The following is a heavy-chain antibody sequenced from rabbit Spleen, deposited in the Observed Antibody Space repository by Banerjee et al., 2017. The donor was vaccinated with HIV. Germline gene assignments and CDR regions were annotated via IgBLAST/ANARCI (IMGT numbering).Heavy chain of an antibody. V-gene: IGHV1S40*01. CDR1: GFSFSSSYW. J-gene: IGHJ6*01. Sequence: QSLEESGGGLVKPEGSLTLTCTASGFSFSSSYWMCWVRQAPGKGLEWIACIDGGTGKNVRYANWAEGRFTISKTSSTTVTLQMTSLTAADTATYFCARDTGSSFSSYGMDLWGPGTLVTVS. CDR2: IDGGTGKNV. D-gene: IGHD8-1*01. CDR3: ARDTGSSFSSYGMDL.